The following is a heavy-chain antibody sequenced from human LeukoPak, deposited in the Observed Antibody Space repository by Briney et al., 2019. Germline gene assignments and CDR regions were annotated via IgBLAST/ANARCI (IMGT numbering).Heavy chain of an antibody. V-gene: IGHV1-18*01. Sequence: ASVKVSCKASGYTFTSYGISWVRQAPGEGLEWMGWISAYNGNTNYAQKLQDRVTMTTDTSTSTAYMELRSLRSDDTAVYYCARTNVYYYASSDYYPYFDYWAQGTLVTVSS. CDR2: ISAYNGNT. D-gene: IGHD3-22*01. CDR3: ARTNVYYYASSDYYPYFDY. CDR1: GYTFTSYG. J-gene: IGHJ4*02.